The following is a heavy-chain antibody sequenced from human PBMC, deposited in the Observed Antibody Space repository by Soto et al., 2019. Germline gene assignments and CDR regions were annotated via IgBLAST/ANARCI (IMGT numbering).Heavy chain of an antibody. Sequence: EVQLLESWGGLVQPGGSRRLSCGGSGFTFNSYAMTWVRQAPGKGLEWVSAISGSGGTTYYANSVKGRFTISRDQSKDTLYLQMNSLRAEDTAIYYCAKDRHYGSGTYSDSYLDYWGQGALVTVSS. CDR1: GFTFNSYA. CDR2: ISGSGGTT. J-gene: IGHJ4*02. V-gene: IGHV3-23*01. CDR3: AKDRHYGSGTYSDSYLDY. D-gene: IGHD3-10*01.